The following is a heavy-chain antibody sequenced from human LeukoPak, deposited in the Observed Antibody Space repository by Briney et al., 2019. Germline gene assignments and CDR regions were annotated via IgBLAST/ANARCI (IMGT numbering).Heavy chain of an antibody. Sequence: PSQTLSLTCTVSGGSISSGSYYWSWIRQPAGKGLEWIGRIYTSGSTNYNPSLKSRVTMSVDTSKNQFSLKLSSVTAADTAVYYCARDHQSTGTFDYWGQGTLVTVSS. CDR2: IYTSGST. D-gene: IGHD1-1*01. CDR1: GGSISSGSYY. V-gene: IGHV4-61*02. J-gene: IGHJ4*02. CDR3: ARDHQSTGTFDY.